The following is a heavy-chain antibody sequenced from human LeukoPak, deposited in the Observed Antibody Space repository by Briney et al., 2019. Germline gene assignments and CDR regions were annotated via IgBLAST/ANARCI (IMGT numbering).Heavy chain of an antibody. D-gene: IGHD2-15*01. CDR2: INSDRGVT. CDR1: GYTFTVYY. Sequence: ASVTVSCKASGYTFTVYYLHWVRQAPGQGLEWVGWINSDRGVTNCAQKFQGRVTMTRDTSISSAYMELSSLRSDDTAVYYCARDLGGMTKNAFDMWGPGTMVTVSS. V-gene: IGHV1-2*02. CDR3: ARDLGGMTKNAFDM. J-gene: IGHJ3*02.